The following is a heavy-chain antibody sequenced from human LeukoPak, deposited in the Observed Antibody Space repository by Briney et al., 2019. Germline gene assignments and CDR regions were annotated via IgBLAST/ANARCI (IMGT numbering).Heavy chain of an antibody. CDR1: GGTFSNYA. V-gene: IGHV1-69*06. D-gene: IGHD6-13*01. J-gene: IGHJ5*02. Sequence: SVKVSCKASGGTFSNYAFSWVRQTPGQGLEWMGRIIPIFGTAIYAQKFQDRVTITADKSTITAYMELSSLTFVDTAMYYCARGDSTLKWLDPWGQGTLVTVSS. CDR2: IIPIFGTA. CDR3: ARGDSTLKWLDP.